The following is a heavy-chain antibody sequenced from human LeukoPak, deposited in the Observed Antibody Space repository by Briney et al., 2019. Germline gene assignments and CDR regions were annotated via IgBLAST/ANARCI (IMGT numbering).Heavy chain of an antibody. J-gene: IGHJ6*03. V-gene: IGHV3-23*01. CDR3: ARDEELRYFDWSKVTGYYYYYYYMDV. Sequence: GGSLRLSCAASGFTFSSYAMSWVRQAPGKGLEWVSAISGSGGSTYYADSVKGRFTISRDNAKNSLYLQMSSLRAEDTAVYYCARDEELRYFDWSKVTGYYYYYYYMDVWGKGTTVTISS. CDR1: GFTFSSYA. CDR2: ISGSGGST. D-gene: IGHD3-9*01.